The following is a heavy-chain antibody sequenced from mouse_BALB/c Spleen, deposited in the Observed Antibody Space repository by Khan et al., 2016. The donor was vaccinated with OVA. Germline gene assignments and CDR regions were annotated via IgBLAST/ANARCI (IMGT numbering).Heavy chain of an antibody. J-gene: IGHJ3*01. CDR1: GYTFTDYN. D-gene: IGHD2-14*01. CDR2: INPNNGDT. Sequence: VQLKQSGPELVKPGASVKIPCKASGYTFTDYNMDWVRQSHGKSLEWIGDINPNNGDTFYNQKFKGKATLTVDRSSSTAYMELRSLTSADTAVYFGSRGGYGGFAYWGQGTLVTVSA. CDR3: SRGGYGGFAY. V-gene: IGHV1-18*01.